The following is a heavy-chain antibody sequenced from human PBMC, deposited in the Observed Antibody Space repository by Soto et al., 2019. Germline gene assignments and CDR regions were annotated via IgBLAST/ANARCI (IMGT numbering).Heavy chain of an antibody. Sequence: PSETLSLTCTVSSGSISGYYWSWLRQPPGKGLEWIGYIYYSGSTNYNPSLKSRVSISVDTSKNQFSLKLSSVTAADTAVYFCARHRYGIYGMYIDYWGQGTLVTVS. J-gene: IGHJ4*02. CDR1: SGSISGYY. CDR3: ARHRYGIYGMYIDY. V-gene: IGHV4-59*08. CDR2: IYYSGST. D-gene: IGHD5-12*01.